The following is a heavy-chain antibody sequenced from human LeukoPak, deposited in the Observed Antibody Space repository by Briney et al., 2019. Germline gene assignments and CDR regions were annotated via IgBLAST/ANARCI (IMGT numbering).Heavy chain of an antibody. CDR2: ISYDGNNE. CDR3: AREDLGYYYMDV. Sequence: GGSLRLSCAASGFTFSSYVMHWVCQAPGKGLEWVAVISYDGNNEYYADSVKGRFTISRDNSKNTLYLQMNSLRAEDAAVYYCAREDLGYYYMDVWGKGTTVTVSS. CDR1: GFTFSSYV. J-gene: IGHJ6*03. V-gene: IGHV3-30*01.